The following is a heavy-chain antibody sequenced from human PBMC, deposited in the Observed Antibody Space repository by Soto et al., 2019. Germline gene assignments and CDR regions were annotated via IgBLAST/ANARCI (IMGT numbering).Heavy chain of an antibody. CDR1: VVSVSSGSNY. CDR2: IYSTGNT. V-gene: IGHV4-61*01. Sequence: QVQLQESGPGLVKLSETLSLTCTVSVVSVSSGSNYWSWIRQPPGKGLEWIGYIYSTGNTNYNPALKSRVTVSVDTSTHQFSLKLPSVTAADTAVYYCARRSRWPFPLDVWGQGTTVTVSS. D-gene: IGHD2-15*01. J-gene: IGHJ6*02. CDR3: ARRSRWPFPLDV.